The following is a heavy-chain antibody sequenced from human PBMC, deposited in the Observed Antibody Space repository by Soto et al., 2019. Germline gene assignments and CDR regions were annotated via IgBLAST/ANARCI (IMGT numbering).Heavy chain of an antibody. V-gene: IGHV3-21*01. CDR3: ARAVDYDILAGYYDY. CDR1: GFTFSSYS. J-gene: IGHJ4*02. Sequence: EVQLVESGGGLVKPGGSLRLSCAASGFTFSSYSMNWVRQAPGKGLEWVSSISSSSSYIYYADSVKGRFTISRDNAKNSLDLQMTSLRAGDTAVYYCARAVDYDILAGYYDYWGQGTLVTVSS. D-gene: IGHD3-9*01. CDR2: ISSSSSYI.